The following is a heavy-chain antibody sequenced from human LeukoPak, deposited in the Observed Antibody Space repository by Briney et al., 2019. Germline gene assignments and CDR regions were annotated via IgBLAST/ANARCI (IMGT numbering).Heavy chain of an antibody. Sequence: GASVKVSCKVSGYTLTELSMHWVRQAPGKGLEWMGGFDPEDGETIYAQKFQGRVTMTEDTSTDTAYMELSSLRSEDTAVYYCATVISSSFVDWGAFDIWGQGTMVTVSS. J-gene: IGHJ3*02. CDR2: FDPEDGET. CDR1: GYTLTELS. D-gene: IGHD6-13*01. CDR3: ATVISSSFVDWGAFDI. V-gene: IGHV1-24*01.